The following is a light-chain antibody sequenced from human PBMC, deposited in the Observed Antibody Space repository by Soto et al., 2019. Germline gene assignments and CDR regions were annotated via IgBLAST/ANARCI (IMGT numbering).Light chain of an antibody. CDR2: GAS. CDR1: QSVSSTY. CDR3: QQYGSSPPVT. Sequence: EIVLTQSPGTLSLSPGERATLSCRASQSVSSTYLAWYQQRPCQAPRLLIYGASGRATGIPDRFSGSGSGTDFTLTISRPEPEDFAVYYCQQYGSSPPVTFGQGTRLEIK. J-gene: IGKJ5*01. V-gene: IGKV3-20*01.